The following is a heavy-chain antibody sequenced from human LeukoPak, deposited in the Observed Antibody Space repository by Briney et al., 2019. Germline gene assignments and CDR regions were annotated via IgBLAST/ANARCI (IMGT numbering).Heavy chain of an antibody. CDR2: IYYSGST. V-gene: IGHV4-39*07. CDR3: ARAAAGFRGYAFDI. CDR1: GGSISSSSYY. J-gene: IGHJ3*02. Sequence: SETLSLTCTVSGGSISSSSYYWGWIRQPPGKGLEWIGSIYYSGSTNYNPSLKSRVTISVDTSKNQFSLKLSSVTAADTAVYYCARAAAGFRGYAFDIWGQGTMVTVSS. D-gene: IGHD6-13*01.